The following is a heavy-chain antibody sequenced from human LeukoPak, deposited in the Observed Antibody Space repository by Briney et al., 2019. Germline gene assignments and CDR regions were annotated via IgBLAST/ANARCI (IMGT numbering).Heavy chain of an antibody. CDR2: MNPNRGNT. CDR1: GYTFTSYD. CDR3: ARKGYSSSSGTNAFDI. Sequence: ASVKVSCKASGYTFTSYDINWVRQATGQGLEWMGWMNPNRGNTGYAQKFQGRVTMTRNTSISTAYMELSSLRSEDTAVYYCARKGYSSSSGTNAFDIWGQGTMVTVSS. V-gene: IGHV1-8*01. J-gene: IGHJ3*02. D-gene: IGHD6-6*01.